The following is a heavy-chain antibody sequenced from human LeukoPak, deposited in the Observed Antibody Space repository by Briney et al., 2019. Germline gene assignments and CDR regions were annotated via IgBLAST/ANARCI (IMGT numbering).Heavy chain of an antibody. D-gene: IGHD3-16*01. CDR2: IYCSGST. Sequence: PSETLSLTCTVSGGSISSYYWSWIRQPPGKGLEWIGYIYCSGSTNYNPSLKSRVTISVDTSKNQFSLKLSSVTAADTAVYYCARGGYYYYYYGMDVWGQGTTVTVSS. CDR1: GGSISSYY. J-gene: IGHJ6*02. CDR3: ARGGYYYYYYGMDV. V-gene: IGHV4-59*01.